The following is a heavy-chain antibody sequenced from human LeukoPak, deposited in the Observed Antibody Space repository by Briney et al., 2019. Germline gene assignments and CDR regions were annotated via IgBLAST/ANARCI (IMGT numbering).Heavy chain of an antibody. CDR1: GFTLSNYW. CDR3: ARETGDLGDAFDI. V-gene: IGHV3-33*08. CDR2: IWYDGSNK. Sequence: GGSLRLSCIASGFTLSNYWMTWVRQAPGKGLEWVAVIWYDGSNKYYADSVKGRFTISRDNSKNTLYLQMNSLRAEDTAVYYCARETGDLGDAFDIWGQGTMVTVSS. J-gene: IGHJ3*02. D-gene: IGHD2-21*01.